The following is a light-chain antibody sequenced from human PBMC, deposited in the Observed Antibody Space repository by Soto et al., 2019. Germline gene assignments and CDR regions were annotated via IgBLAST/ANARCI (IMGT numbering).Light chain of an antibody. J-gene: IGKJ2*01. CDR2: GAS. CDR1: QSVSSN. V-gene: IGKV3-15*01. CDR3: QQYNDWPLYP. Sequence: EIVMTQSPATLSVSPGERATLSCRASQSVSSNLAWYLQKPGQAPRLLIYGASTRATGVPARFSGSGSGTEFTLPISSLQSEDFAVFYCQQYNDWPLYPFGQGTKLEIK.